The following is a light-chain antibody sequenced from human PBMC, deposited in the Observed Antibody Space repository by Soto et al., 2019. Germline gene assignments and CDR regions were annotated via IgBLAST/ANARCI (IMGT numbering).Light chain of an antibody. CDR1: SSNIGNNY. J-gene: IGLJ2*01. CDR2: ENN. CDR3: GTWDSSLSAV. V-gene: IGLV1-51*02. Sequence: QSVLTQPPSVSAAPGQKVTISCSGSSSNIGNNYVSWYQQLPGTAPKLLIYENNKRPSGIPDRFSGSKSGTSATLGITGLQTGDEADHYCGTWDSSLSAVFGGGIKLTVL.